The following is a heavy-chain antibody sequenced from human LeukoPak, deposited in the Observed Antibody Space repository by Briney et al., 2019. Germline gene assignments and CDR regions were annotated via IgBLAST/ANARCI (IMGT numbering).Heavy chain of an antibody. V-gene: IGHV4-34*01. CDR2: INHSGST. J-gene: IGHJ5*02. CDR1: GGSFSGYY. Sequence: SETLSLTCAVYGGSFSGYYWSWIRQPPGKGLEWIGEINHSGSTNYNPSLKSRVTISVDTSKNQFSLKLSSVTAADTAVYYCARTRYGGYCSSTSCKRSWLDPWGQGTLVTVSS. D-gene: IGHD2-2*01. CDR3: ARTRYGGYCSSTSCKRSWLDP.